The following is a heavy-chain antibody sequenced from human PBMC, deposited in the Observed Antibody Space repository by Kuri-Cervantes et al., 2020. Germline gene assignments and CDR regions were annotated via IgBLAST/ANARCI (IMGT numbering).Heavy chain of an antibody. CDR1: GGSISSGSYY. CDR2: IYYSGST. D-gene: IGHD7-27*01. CDR3: ARGLGIGRPIYYFDY. V-gene: IGHV4-39*01. Sequence: ESLKISCTVSGGSISSGSYYWGWIRRPPGKGLEWIGSIYYSGSTYYNPSLKSRVTISVDTSKNQFSLKLSSVTAADTAVYYCARGLGIGRPIYYFDYWGQGTLVTVSS. J-gene: IGHJ4*02.